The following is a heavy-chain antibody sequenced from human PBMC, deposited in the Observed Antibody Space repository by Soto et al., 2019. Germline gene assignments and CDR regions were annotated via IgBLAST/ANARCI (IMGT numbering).Heavy chain of an antibody. D-gene: IGHD2-21*01. CDR2: IIPIFGTA. V-gene: IGHV1-69*01. Sequence: QVQLVQSGAEVKKPGSSVKVSCKASGGTFSSYAISWVRQAPGQGLEWMGGIIPIFGTANYAQKFQGRVTINAGETTRTAYMEVRRLRTEDTGVYFWAGEGACGLDIGYRGQGTLVTVSS. J-gene: IGHJ4*02. CDR3: AGEGACGLDIGY. CDR1: GGTFSSYA.